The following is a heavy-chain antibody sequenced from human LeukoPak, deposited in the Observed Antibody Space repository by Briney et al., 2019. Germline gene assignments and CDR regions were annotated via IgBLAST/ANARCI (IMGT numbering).Heavy chain of an antibody. Sequence: SETLSLTCAVYGGSFSGYYWSWIRQPPGKGLEWIGEINHSGSTNYNPSLKSRVTISVDTSKNQFSLKLSSVTAADTAVYYCARGGLTMRTFGYWGQGTLVTVSS. J-gene: IGHJ4*02. V-gene: IGHV4-34*01. CDR1: GGSFSGYY. D-gene: IGHD4/OR15-4a*01. CDR2: INHSGST. CDR3: ARGGLTMRTFGY.